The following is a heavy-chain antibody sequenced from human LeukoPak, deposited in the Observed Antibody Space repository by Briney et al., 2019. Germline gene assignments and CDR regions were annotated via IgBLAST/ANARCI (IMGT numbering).Heavy chain of an antibody. Sequence: GGSLRLSCAASGFTFSSYAMSWVRQAPGKGLEGVSAISGSGGSTYYADSVKGRFTISRDNSKNTLYLRMNSLRAEDMAVYYCAKDLKSGSYLFLPWGQGTLVTVSS. J-gene: IGHJ5*02. V-gene: IGHV3-23*01. CDR2: ISGSGGST. CDR3: AKDLKSGSYLFLP. CDR1: GFTFSSYA. D-gene: IGHD1-26*01.